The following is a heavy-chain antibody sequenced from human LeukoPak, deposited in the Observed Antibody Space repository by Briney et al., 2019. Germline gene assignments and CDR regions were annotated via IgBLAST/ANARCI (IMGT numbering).Heavy chain of an antibody. V-gene: IGHV4-39*01. Sequence: SETLSLTCTVTGGSISSGDYYWSWLRQPPGKGLEWIASIYSGGMTFYSPSLKSRLTISADTSRYHFSLRLSSVTAADTALYFCARHFDHPTAYFDSWGQGDLVTVSS. J-gene: IGHJ4*02. D-gene: IGHD1-14*01. CDR2: IYSGGMT. CDR1: GGSISSGDYY. CDR3: ARHFDHPTAYFDS.